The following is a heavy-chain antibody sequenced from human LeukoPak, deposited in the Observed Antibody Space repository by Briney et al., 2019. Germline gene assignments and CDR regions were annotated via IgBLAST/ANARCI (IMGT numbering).Heavy chain of an antibody. CDR2: INSDGSST. Sequence: GGSLRLSCAASGFTFSSYWMHWVRQAPGKGLVWVSRINSDGSSTRYADFVKGRFTISRDNAKNTLYLQMNSLRAEDTAVYYCARSIYGSGSYGYWGQGTLVTVSS. CDR3: ARSIYGSGSYGY. V-gene: IGHV3-74*01. J-gene: IGHJ4*02. CDR1: GFTFSSYW. D-gene: IGHD3-10*01.